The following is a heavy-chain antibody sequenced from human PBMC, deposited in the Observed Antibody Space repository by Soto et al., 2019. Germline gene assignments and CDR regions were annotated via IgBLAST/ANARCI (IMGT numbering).Heavy chain of an antibody. J-gene: IGHJ6*02. V-gene: IGHV3-48*01. CDR3: ARADSGYAHGYYYYGIDV. Sequence: EVQLVESGGGLVQPGGSLRLSCAASGFTFSSYSMNWVRQAPGKGLEWVSYIGSSSSTIYYADSVKGRFTISRDNAKNSLYLQMNSLRAEDTAVYYCARADSGYAHGYYYYGIDVWGQGTTVTVSS. CDR2: IGSSSSTI. CDR1: GFTFSSYS. D-gene: IGHD5-12*01.